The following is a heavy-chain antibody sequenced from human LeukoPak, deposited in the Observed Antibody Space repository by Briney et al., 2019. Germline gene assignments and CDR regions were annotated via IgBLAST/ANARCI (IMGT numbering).Heavy chain of an antibody. J-gene: IGHJ4*02. Sequence: GGSLRLSCAASGFIFSNYGMSWVRQAPGKGLEWVAFIRYDGSNKYYADSVKGRFTISRDTSKNTVYLQMNSLRAEDTAVYYCARGPDYDILADYFDYWGQGTLVTVSS. CDR1: GFIFSNYG. CDR2: IRYDGSNK. CDR3: ARGPDYDILADYFDY. V-gene: IGHV3-30*02. D-gene: IGHD3-9*01.